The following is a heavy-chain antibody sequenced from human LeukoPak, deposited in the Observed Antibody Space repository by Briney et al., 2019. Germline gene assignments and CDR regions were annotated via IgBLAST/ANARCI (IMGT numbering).Heavy chain of an antibody. V-gene: IGHV1-2*05. CDR1: GYTFTGYY. CDR3: ARDYYDSSGYYRYYYYYYKDV. CDR2: INPNSGGT. J-gene: IGHJ6*03. Sequence: SSGKVSCKASGYTFTGYYMHWVRQAPGQGLEWMGRINPNSGGTNYAQKFQGRVTMTRDTSISTAYMELSRLRSDDTGVYYCARDYYDSSGYYRYYYYYYKDVWGKGTTVTVSS. D-gene: IGHD3-22*01.